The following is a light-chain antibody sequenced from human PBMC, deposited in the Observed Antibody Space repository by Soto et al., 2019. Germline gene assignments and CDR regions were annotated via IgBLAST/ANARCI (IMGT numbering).Light chain of an antibody. V-gene: IGKV1-39*01. CDR2: TVS. Sequence: DIQMTQSPASLSASVGDRVTITCRASQSIRTYLNWYQQKPGKAPNLLIYTVSNLQSGVSSRFTDSGSGTDFTLTISSLQPEDFATYFCQQSYSTPWTFGQGTKVEIE. J-gene: IGKJ1*01. CDR1: QSIRTY. CDR3: QQSYSTPWT.